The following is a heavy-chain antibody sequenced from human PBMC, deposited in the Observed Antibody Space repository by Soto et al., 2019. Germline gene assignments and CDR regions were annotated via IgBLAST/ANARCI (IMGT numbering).Heavy chain of an antibody. CDR2: IYLDDSDT. CDR1: GYSSTRYW. D-gene: IGHD2-2*01. CDR3: AKKGGPGESSPNPFGP. Sequence: PGESLKISCKGSGYSSTRYWIAWVRQMPGKGLEWMGIIYLDDSDTRYSPSFQAQVTISADKSISTAYLQWSSLQASAPAMYYCAKKGGPGESSPNPFGPWGQGILLTVSS. V-gene: IGHV5-51*01. J-gene: IGHJ5*02.